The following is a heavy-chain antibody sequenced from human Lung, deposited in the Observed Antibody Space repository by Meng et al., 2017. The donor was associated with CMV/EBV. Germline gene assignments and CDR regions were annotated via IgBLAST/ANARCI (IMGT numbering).Heavy chain of an antibody. CDR2: INLYGSEK. D-gene: IGHD1/OR15-1a*01. CDR1: GFSFSKHW. V-gene: IGHV3-7*01. J-gene: IGHJ4*03. CDR3: VNEQDRLWGI. Sequence: GGSLRLSCVASGFSFSKHWMSWVRQAPGKGLEYLANINLYGSEKYYMDSVKGRFTIYRDNAKNSLFLQMNSLRAEDTAVYYCVNEQDRLWGIWGQGNMVTVSS.